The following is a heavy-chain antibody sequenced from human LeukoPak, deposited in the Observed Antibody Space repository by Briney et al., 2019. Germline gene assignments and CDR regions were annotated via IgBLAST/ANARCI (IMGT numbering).Heavy chain of an antibody. CDR3: ARGLLLRETYYDFWSGLKGFDP. Sequence: SETLSLTCAVYGGSFSGYYWSWIRQTPGKGLEWIGEINHSGSTNYNPSLKSRVTISVDTPKNQFSLKLSSVTAADTAVYYCARGLLLRETYYDFWSGLKGFDPWGQGTLVTVSS. J-gene: IGHJ5*02. CDR1: GGSFSGYY. CDR2: INHSGST. V-gene: IGHV4-34*01. D-gene: IGHD3-3*01.